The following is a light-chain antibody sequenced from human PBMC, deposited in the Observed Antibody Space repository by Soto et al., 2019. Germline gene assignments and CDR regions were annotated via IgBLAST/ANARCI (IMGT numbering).Light chain of an antibody. CDR2: EVT. J-gene: IGLJ1*01. CDR1: RSDVGAYNY. V-gene: IGLV2-14*01. Sequence: QSALTQPASVSGSPVQSIAISCTVTRSDVGAYNYVSWYQQHPGKAPKLMISEVTNRPSGVSDRFSGSKSGNPASLTISGLQAEDEADYYCSSFTSRFTFVFGTGTKVTVL. CDR3: SSFTSRFTFV.